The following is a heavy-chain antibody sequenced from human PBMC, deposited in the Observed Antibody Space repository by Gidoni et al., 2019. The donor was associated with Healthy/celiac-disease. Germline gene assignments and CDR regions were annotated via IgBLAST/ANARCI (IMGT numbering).Heavy chain of an antibody. CDR3: GYYYDSSGYYRDSGEDY. CDR2: ISGSGGST. J-gene: IGHJ4*02. CDR1: GFTFSSYA. Sequence: AASGFTFSSYAMSWVRQAPGKGLEWVSAISGSGGSTYYADSVKGRFTISRDNSKNTLYLQMNSLRAEDTAVYYCGYYYDSSGYYRDSGEDYWGQGTLVTVSS. V-gene: IGHV3-23*01. D-gene: IGHD3-22*01.